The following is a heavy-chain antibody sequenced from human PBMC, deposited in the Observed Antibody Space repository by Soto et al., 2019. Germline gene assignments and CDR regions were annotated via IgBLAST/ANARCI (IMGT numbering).Heavy chain of an antibody. D-gene: IGHD6-13*01. CDR2: ISYDGSNK. CDR1: GFTFSSYG. Sequence: QVQLVESGGGVVQPGRSLRLSCAASGFTFSSYGMHWVRQAPGKGLEWVAVISYDGSNKYYADFVKGRFTISRDNSKNTLYLQMNSLRAEDTAVYYCAKGVEGIAAAGVDYWGQGTLVTVSS. CDR3: AKGVEGIAAAGVDY. V-gene: IGHV3-30*18. J-gene: IGHJ4*02.